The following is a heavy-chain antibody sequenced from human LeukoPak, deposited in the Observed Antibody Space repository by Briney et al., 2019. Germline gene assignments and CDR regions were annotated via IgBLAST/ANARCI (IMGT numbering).Heavy chain of an antibody. J-gene: IGHJ4*02. CDR3: ASAGYCTNGVCSNLAINFDY. CDR1: GYSTSSGYY. CDR2: IYHSGST. V-gene: IGHV4-38-2*01. D-gene: IGHD2-8*01. Sequence: SETLSLTCAVSGYSTSSGYYWGWIRQPPGKGLEWIGSIYHSGSTYYNPSLKSRVTISVDTSKNQFSLELSSVTAADTAVYYCASAGYCTNGVCSNLAINFDYWGQGTLVTVSS.